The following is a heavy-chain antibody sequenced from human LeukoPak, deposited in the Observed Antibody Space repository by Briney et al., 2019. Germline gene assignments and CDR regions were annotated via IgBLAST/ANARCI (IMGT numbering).Heavy chain of an antibody. Sequence: SETLSLTCTVSGGSISSCYWSWIRQPPGKGLEWIGYISDIGSINYNPSLKSRVTISLDTSKNQFSLKLSSVTAADTAVYYCAGHHPRNTVDFWGQGTLVTVSS. D-gene: IGHD2-8*02. CDR3: AGHHPRNTVDF. CDR2: ISDIGSI. CDR1: GGSISSCY. J-gene: IGHJ4*02. V-gene: IGHV4-59*08.